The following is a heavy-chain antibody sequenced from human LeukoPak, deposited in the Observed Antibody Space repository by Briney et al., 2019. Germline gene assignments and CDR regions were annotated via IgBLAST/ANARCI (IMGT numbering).Heavy chain of an antibody. Sequence: GGSLRLSCAASGFTFSSYGMHWVRQAPGKGLEWVAVIWYDGSNKYYADSVKGRFTISRDNSKNTLYLQMNSLRAEDTAVYYCARDPADFWSDFHWFDPWGQGTLVTVSS. J-gene: IGHJ5*02. CDR3: ARDPADFWSDFHWFDP. V-gene: IGHV3-33*01. CDR1: GFTFSSYG. CDR2: IWYDGSNK. D-gene: IGHD3-3*01.